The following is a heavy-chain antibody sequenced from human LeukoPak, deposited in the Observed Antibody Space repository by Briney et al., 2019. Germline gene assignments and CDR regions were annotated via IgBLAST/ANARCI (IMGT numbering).Heavy chain of an antibody. Sequence: QPGGSLRLSCAASGFTVSSNYMSWVRQAPGKGLEWVSVIYSGGSTYYADSVKGRFTISRDNSKNTLYLQMNSLRAEDTAVYYCAKDRGYDFWSPAGYWGQGTLVTVSS. CDR2: IYSGGST. J-gene: IGHJ4*02. CDR1: GFTVSSNY. CDR3: AKDRGYDFWSPAGY. D-gene: IGHD3-3*01. V-gene: IGHV3-66*01.